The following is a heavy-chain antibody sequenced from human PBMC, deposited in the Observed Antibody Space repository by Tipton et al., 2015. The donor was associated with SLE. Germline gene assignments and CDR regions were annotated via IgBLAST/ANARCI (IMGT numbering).Heavy chain of an antibody. CDR1: GGSISSSSYY. CDR3: ASYSTYYAFWSAYSRASVLDY. CDR2: IYYSGST. V-gene: IGHV4-39*01. D-gene: IGHD3-3*01. J-gene: IGHJ4*02. Sequence: TLSLTCTVSGGSISSSSYYWGWIRQPPGKGLEWIGSIYYSGSTYYNPSLKSRVTISVDTSKNQFSLKLSSVTAADTAVYYCASYSTYYAFWSAYSRASVLDYWGQGTLVTVSS.